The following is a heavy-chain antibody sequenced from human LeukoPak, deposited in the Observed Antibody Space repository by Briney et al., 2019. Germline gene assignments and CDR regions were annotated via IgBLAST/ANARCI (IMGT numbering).Heavy chain of an antibody. J-gene: IGHJ4*02. CDR1: GGSFSGYY. CDR2: INHSGST. Sequence: PSETLSLTCAVYGGSFSGYYWSWIRQPPGKGLEWIGEINHSGSTNYNPSLKSRVTISVDTSKNQFSLKLSSVTAADTAVYYCARARSNYMYYGSGSYYNGHLFFDYWGQGTLVTVSS. D-gene: IGHD3-10*01. CDR3: ARARSNYMYYGSGSYYNGHLFFDY. V-gene: IGHV4-34*01.